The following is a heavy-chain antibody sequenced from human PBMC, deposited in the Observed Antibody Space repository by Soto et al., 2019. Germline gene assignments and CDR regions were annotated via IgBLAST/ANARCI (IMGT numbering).Heavy chain of an antibody. CDR1: GFTFSGYA. Sequence: EVQLLESGGGLVQPGGSLRLSCAASGFTFSGYAMSWVRQAPGKGLEWVSAISGSGGSTYYADSVKGRFTISRDNSKNTLYLQMNSLRAEDTAVYYCAKVGDGYNSFDYWGQGTLVTVSS. CDR3: AKVGDGYNSFDY. D-gene: IGHD5-12*01. V-gene: IGHV3-23*01. J-gene: IGHJ4*02. CDR2: ISGSGGST.